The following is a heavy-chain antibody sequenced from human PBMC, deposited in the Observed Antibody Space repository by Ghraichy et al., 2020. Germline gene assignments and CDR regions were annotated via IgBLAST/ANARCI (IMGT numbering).Heavy chain of an antibody. V-gene: IGHV4-4*07. CDR1: GGSISSYY. J-gene: IGHJ5*02. Sequence: SETLSLTCTVSGGSISSYYWSWIRQPAGKGLEWIGRIYTSGSTNYNPSLKSRVTMSVDTSKNQFSLKLSSVTAADTAVYYCASTPLVDCTNGVCYYPDNWFDPWGQGTLVTVSS. CDR3: ASTPLVDCTNGVCYYPDNWFDP. D-gene: IGHD2-8*01. CDR2: IYTSGST.